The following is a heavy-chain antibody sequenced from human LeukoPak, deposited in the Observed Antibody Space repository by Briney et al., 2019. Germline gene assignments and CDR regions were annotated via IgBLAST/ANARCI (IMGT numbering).Heavy chain of an antibody. Sequence: GGSLRLSCAASGFTSSSYWMHWVRQAPGKGLVWVSRINSDGSSINYADSVKGRFTISGDNAKNTLYLQMNSLRAEDAAVYYCARGRGPYGWFDPWGQGTLVTVSS. D-gene: IGHD3-10*01. J-gene: IGHJ5*02. CDR2: INSDGSSI. CDR3: ARGRGPYGWFDP. V-gene: IGHV3-74*01. CDR1: GFTSSSYW.